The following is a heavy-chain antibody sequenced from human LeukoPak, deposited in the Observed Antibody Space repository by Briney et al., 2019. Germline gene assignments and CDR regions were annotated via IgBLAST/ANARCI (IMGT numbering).Heavy chain of an antibody. Sequence: SVKVSCKASGGTFSSYAISWVRQAPGQGLEWMGGIIPIFGTANYAQKFQGRVTITTDESTSTAYMELSSLRSEDTAVYYCARGRFGGAREHAFDIWGQGTMVTVPS. V-gene: IGHV1-69*05. CDR1: GGTFSSYA. CDR3: ARGRFGGAREHAFDI. D-gene: IGHD3-16*01. CDR2: IIPIFGTA. J-gene: IGHJ3*02.